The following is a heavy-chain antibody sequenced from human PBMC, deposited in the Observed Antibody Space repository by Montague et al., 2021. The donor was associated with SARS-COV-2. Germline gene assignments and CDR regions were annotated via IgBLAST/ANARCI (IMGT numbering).Heavy chain of an antibody. Sequence: PALVKPTQTLTLTCTFSGFSLSTSGVGVGWIRQPPGKALECLALIYWDDDKRYSPSLKSRLTITKDTSKNQVVLTMTNMDPVDTATYYCAHRPSIAAAGTFRFDPWGQGTLVTVSS. CDR1: GFSLSTSGVG. CDR3: AHRPSIAAAGTFRFDP. CDR2: IYWDDDK. V-gene: IGHV2-5*02. J-gene: IGHJ5*02. D-gene: IGHD6-13*01.